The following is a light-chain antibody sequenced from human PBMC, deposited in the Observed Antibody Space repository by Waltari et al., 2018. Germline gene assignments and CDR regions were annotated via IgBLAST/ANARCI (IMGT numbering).Light chain of an antibody. CDR2: CAS. CDR3: QHHSTCLFT. CDR1: PSISSY. Sequence: SMSIQSPAILSLTPGDRATHSWRASPSISSYLAWYQQKPGQAPRLLLYCASNRATGVPARFSGSGSGTDFTLTISSLQPEDLAVYYCQHHSTCLFTFGQGTRLEIK. V-gene: IGKV3-11*01. J-gene: IGKJ5*01.